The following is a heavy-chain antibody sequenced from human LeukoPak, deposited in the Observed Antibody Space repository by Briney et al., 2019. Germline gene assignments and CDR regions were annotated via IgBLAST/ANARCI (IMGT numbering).Heavy chain of an antibody. D-gene: IGHD1-1*01. V-gene: IGHV3-48*04. CDR1: GFTFSSYS. CDR3: ARFVEPRYNWNERWFDP. J-gene: IGHJ5*02. CDR2: ISSSSSTI. Sequence: PGGSLRLSCAASGFTFSSYSMNWVRQAPGKGLEWVSYISSSSSTIYYADSVKGRFTISRDNAKNSLYLQMNSLRAEDTAVYYCARFVEPRYNWNERWFDPWGQGTLVTVSS.